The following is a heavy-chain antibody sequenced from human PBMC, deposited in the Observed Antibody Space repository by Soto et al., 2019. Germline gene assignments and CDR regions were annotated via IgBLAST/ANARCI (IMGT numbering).Heavy chain of an antibody. D-gene: IGHD6-19*01. CDR1: GGSISGHY. Sequence: SETLSLTCSVSGGSISGHYWTRIRQSPGKGLEWIGYIFYSGSTNYNPSLKSRVTISVDTSKNQFSLKMSSVTAADTAVYYCARVGSSGWSPDYWGRGTLVSSSS. J-gene: IGHJ4*01. CDR2: IFYSGST. CDR3: ARVGSSGWSPDY. V-gene: IGHV4-59*11.